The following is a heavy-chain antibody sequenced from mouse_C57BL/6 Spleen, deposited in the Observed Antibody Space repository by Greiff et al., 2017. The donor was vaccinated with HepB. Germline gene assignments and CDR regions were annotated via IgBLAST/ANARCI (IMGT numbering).Heavy chain of an antibody. Sequence: EVKLMESGPGLVKPSQSLSLTCSVTGYSITSGYYWNWIRQFPGNKLEWMGYISYDGSNNYNPSLKNRISITRDTSKNQFFLKLNSVTTEDTATYYCAREKDYSNYGAMDYWGQGTSVTVSS. CDR2: ISYDGSN. J-gene: IGHJ4*01. CDR1: GYSITSGYY. D-gene: IGHD2-5*01. CDR3: AREKDYSNYGAMDY. V-gene: IGHV3-6*01.